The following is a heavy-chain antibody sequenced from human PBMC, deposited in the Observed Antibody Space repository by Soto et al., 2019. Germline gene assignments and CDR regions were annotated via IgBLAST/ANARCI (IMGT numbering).Heavy chain of an antibody. CDR3: ARDKSGSSWFDY. D-gene: IGHD6-13*01. J-gene: IGHJ4*02. V-gene: IGHV1-69*13. CDR2: IIPIFGTA. CDR1: GGTFSSYA. Sequence: SVKVSCKASGGTFSSYAISWVRQAPGQGLEWMGGIIPIFGTANYAQKFQGRVTITADESTSTAYMELSSLRSEDTAVYYCARDKSGSSWFDYWGQGXLVTVSS.